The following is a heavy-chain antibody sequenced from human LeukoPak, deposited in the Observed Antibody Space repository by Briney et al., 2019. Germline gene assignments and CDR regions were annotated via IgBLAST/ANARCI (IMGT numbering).Heavy chain of an antibody. J-gene: IGHJ3*02. Sequence: PGGSLRLSCAASGFTVSSNYMSWVRQAPGKGLEWVSVIYSGGSTYYADSVKGRFTISRDNSKNTLHLQMNSLRAEDTAVYYCARWYYDSSGYDAFDIWGQGTMVTVSS. V-gene: IGHV3-53*01. CDR1: GFTVSSNY. CDR3: ARWYYDSSGYDAFDI. CDR2: IYSGGST. D-gene: IGHD3-22*01.